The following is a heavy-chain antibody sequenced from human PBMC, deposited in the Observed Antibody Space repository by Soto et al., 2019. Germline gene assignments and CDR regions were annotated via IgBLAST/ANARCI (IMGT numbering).Heavy chain of an antibody. CDR1: GGSFSGYY. CDR3: ARSLPYCSSTSCYTLRWFDP. J-gene: IGHJ5*02. V-gene: IGHV4-34*01. CDR2: INHSGST. D-gene: IGHD2-2*02. Sequence: QVQLQQWGAGLLKPSETLSLTCAVYGGSFSGYYWSWIRQPPGKGLEWIGEINHSGSTNYNPSLKSRVPISVDTSKNQFSLKLSSVTAADTAVYYCARSLPYCSSTSCYTLRWFDPWGQGTLVTVSS.